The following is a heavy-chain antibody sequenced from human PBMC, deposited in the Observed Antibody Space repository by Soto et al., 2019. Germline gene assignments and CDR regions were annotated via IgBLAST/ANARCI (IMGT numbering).Heavy chain of an antibody. CDR3: SRDGDFYGLDV. CDR1: GFTSDDYDYA. D-gene: IGHD3-3*01. J-gene: IGHJ6*02. V-gene: IGHV3-49*04. CDR2: IRGSTYGGTT. Sequence: PGGSLRLSCTFSGFTSDDYDYALTWVRHAPGKGLQWLGLIRGSTYGGTTEYAASVKGRFTISRDDSKGITYLQMNSLKTEDTAVYYCSRDGDFYGLDVWGQGTTVTVSS.